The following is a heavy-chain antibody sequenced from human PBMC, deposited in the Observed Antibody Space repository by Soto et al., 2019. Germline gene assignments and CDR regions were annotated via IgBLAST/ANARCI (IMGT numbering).Heavy chain of an antibody. CDR3: ARTTKRFGELYYYYGMDV. V-gene: IGHV3-33*01. D-gene: IGHD3-10*01. J-gene: IGHJ6*02. Sequence: QVQLVESGGGVVQPGRSLRLSCAASGFTFSSYGMHWVRQAPGKGLEWVAVIWYDGSNKYYADSVKGRFTISRDNSKNTLYLQMNSLRAEDTAAYYCARTTKRFGELYYYYGMDVWGQGTTVTVSS. CDR2: IWYDGSNK. CDR1: GFTFSSYG.